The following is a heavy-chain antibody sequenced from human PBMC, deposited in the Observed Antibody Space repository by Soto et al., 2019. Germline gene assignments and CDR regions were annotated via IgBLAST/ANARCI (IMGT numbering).Heavy chain of an antibody. CDR3: VGDYVATDTFDI. D-gene: IGHD3-10*02. CDR1: GFTFSSYG. V-gene: IGHV3-30*03. CDR2: ISYDGTNK. J-gene: IGHJ3*02. Sequence: QVQLVESGGGVVQPGSSLRLSCAASGFTFSSYGMHCVRQAPGKGLECAAVISYDGTNKYYAESVKRRFTISRDTSKNALYLQMNSLRPEDTAVYYCVGDYVATDTFDIWGRGTMVTVSS.